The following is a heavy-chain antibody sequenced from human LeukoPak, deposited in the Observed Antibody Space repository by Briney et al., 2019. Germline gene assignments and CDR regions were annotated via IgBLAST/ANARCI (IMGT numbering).Heavy chain of an antibody. CDR2: MNPNSGNT. D-gene: IGHD3-3*01. J-gene: IGHJ4*02. V-gene: IGHV1-8*01. CDR1: GYTFTSYD. Sequence: ASAKVSCKASGYTFTSYDINWVRQATGQGLEWMGWMNPNSGNTGYAQKFQGRVTMTRNTSISTAYMELSSLRSEDTAVYYCASRIFYDFWSGYYMGGELDYWGQGTLVTVSS. CDR3: ASRIFYDFWSGYYMGGELDY.